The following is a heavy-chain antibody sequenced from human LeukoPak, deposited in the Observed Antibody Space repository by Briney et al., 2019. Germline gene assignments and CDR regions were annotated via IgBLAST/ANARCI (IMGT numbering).Heavy chain of an antibody. CDR2: ISSSSSTI. CDR3: ARDTGSRGRHSVWFDT. J-gene: IGHJ5*02. Sequence: GGSLRLSCAASGFTFSSYSMNWVRQAPGKGLEWVSYISSSSSTIYYADSVKGRFTISRDNAKNSLYLQMNSLRAEDTAVYYCARDTGSRGRHSVWFDTGGQGTLVTVS. CDR1: GFTFSSYS. D-gene: IGHD3-10*01. V-gene: IGHV3-48*01.